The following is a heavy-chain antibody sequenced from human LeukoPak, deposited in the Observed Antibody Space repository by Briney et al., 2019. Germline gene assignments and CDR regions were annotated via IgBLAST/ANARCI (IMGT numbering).Heavy chain of an antibody. J-gene: IGHJ6*02. CDR3: AREERITMVRGVSYGMDV. CDR2: MNPNSGNT. CDR1: GYTFTSYD. V-gene: IGHV1-8*01. Sequence: GASVKVSCKASGYTFTSYDINWVRQATGQGLEWMGWMNPNSGNTGYAQKFQGRVTMTRNTSISTAYMELSSLRSEDTAVYYCAREERITMVRGVSYGMDVRGQGTMVTVSS. D-gene: IGHD3-10*01.